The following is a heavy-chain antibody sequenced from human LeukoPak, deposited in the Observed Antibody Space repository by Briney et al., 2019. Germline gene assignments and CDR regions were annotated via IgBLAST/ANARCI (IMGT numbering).Heavy chain of an antibody. Sequence: PSETLSLTCTVSGVSISSYYWSWIRQPPGKRLEWIGYIYYSGSTKYNPSLKSRVTISVDTSKNQLSLKVSSVTAADTAVYYCATRRIAVAAHFDFWGQGNLVTVSS. J-gene: IGHJ4*02. CDR3: ATRRIAVAAHFDF. V-gene: IGHV4-59*01. CDR1: GVSISSYY. D-gene: IGHD6-19*01. CDR2: IYYSGST.